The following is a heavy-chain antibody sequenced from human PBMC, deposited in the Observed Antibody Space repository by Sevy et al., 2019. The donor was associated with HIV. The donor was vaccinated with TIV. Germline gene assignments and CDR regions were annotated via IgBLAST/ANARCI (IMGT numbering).Heavy chain of an antibody. J-gene: IGHJ4*02. V-gene: IGHV3-21*01. D-gene: IGHD2-15*01. Sequence: GGSLRLSCAASGFTFSSYAMNWVLQAPGKGLEWVSSINAISSNIYYADSVKGRFTISRDNAENSLYLQMNSVRAEDTAVYYCARDSFSGGNAVYGYWGQGTLVTVSS. CDR3: ARDSFSGGNAVYGY. CDR1: GFTFSSYA. CDR2: INAISSNI.